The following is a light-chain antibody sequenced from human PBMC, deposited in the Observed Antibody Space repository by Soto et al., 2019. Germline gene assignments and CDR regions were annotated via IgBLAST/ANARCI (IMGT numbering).Light chain of an antibody. CDR3: QGRAKWPST. CDR2: DAY. J-gene: IGKJ4*02. V-gene: IGKV3-11*01. Sequence: EVVLTQSPDPLSLSPGETATLSCRASQSVDRYVAWYHQKLGQAPRLPVYDAYSRAIGVAARSTGSGSAKDCRRTSTSIEPEDADVYYCQGRAKWPSTFGAGTKVE. CDR1: QSVDRY.